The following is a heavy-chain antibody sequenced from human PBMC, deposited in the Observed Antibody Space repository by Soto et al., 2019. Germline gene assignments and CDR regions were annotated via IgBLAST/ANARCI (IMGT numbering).Heavy chain of an antibody. CDR3: ARAVFPELGPMEATSRWAFDI. Sequence: ASVKVSCKASGYTFTSYAMHWVRQAPGQRLEWMGWINAGNGNTKYSQKFQGRVTITRDTSASTAYMELSSLRSEDTAVYYCARAVFPELGPMEATSRWAFDIWGQGTMVTVSS. CDR1: GYTFTSYA. V-gene: IGHV1-3*01. J-gene: IGHJ3*02. D-gene: IGHD7-27*01. CDR2: INAGNGNT.